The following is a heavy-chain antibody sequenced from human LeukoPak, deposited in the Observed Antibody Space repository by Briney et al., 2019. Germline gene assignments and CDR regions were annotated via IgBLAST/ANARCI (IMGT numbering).Heavy chain of an antibody. CDR1: GFTFSSYE. CDR2: ISSSGSTI. Sequence: GGSLRLSCAASGFTFSSYEMNWVRQAPGKGLEWASYISSSGSTIYYADSVKGRFTISRDNAKNSLYLQMNSLRAEDTAVYYCARGDTIFGVVIYFDYWGQGTLVTVSS. CDR3: ARGDTIFGVVIYFDY. J-gene: IGHJ4*02. V-gene: IGHV3-48*03. D-gene: IGHD3-3*01.